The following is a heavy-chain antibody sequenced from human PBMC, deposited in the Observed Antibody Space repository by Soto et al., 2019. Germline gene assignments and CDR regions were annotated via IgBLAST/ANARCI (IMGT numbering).Heavy chain of an antibody. CDR2: IYHSGST. CDR1: GGSISSGGYS. V-gene: IGHV4-30-2*01. Sequence: PSETLPLTCVVSGGSISSGGYSWSWIRQPPGKGLEWIGYIYHSGSTYYNPSLKSRVTISVDRSKNQFSLKLSSVTAADTAVYYCVRVPGPWGQGTLVTVSS. CDR3: VRVPGP. J-gene: IGHJ5*02.